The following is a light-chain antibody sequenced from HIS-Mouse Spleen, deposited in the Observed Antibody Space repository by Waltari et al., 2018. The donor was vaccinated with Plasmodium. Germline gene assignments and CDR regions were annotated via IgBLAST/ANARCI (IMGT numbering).Light chain of an antibody. Sequence: DIQMTQSHSTLPVSVGDKVTITCRASQSISSRLAWYQQKPGKAPKLLIYKASSLESGVPSRFSGSGSGTEFTLTISSLQPDDVATYYCQQYNSYSWTFGQGTKVEIK. CDR1: QSISSR. CDR2: KAS. CDR3: QQYNSYSWT. V-gene: IGKV1-5*03. J-gene: IGKJ1*01.